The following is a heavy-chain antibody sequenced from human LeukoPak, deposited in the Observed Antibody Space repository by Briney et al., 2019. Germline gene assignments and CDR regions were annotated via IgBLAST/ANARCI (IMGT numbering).Heavy chain of an antibody. CDR1: GFTFSSYS. Sequence: GGSLRLSCAASGFTFSSYSMNWVRQAPGKGLEWVSSISSSSSYIYYADSVKGRFTISRDNAKNSLYLQMNSLRAEDTAVYYCARDPRLIYDFWSGGFDYWGQGTLVTVSS. CDR3: ARDPRLIYDFWSGGFDY. J-gene: IGHJ4*02. V-gene: IGHV3-21*01. D-gene: IGHD3-3*01. CDR2: ISSSSSYI.